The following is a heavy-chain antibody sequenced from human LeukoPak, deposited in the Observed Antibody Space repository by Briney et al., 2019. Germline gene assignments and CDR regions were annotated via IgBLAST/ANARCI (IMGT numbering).Heavy chain of an antibody. D-gene: IGHD3-10*01. CDR3: ASWGGSGSYPPFDY. V-gene: IGHV1-2*02. CDR1: GYTFTDYY. CDR2: INPNSGGT. Sequence: ASVKVSCKASGYTFTDYYMHWVRQAPGQGLEWMGWINPNSGGTNYAQKFQGRVTMTRDTSISTAYMELSRLRSDDTAVYYCASWGGSGSYPPFDYWGQGTLVTVSS. J-gene: IGHJ4*02.